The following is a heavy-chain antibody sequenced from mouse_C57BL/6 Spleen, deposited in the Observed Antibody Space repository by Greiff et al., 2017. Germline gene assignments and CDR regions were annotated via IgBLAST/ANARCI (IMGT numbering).Heavy chain of an antibody. Sequence: EVKLVESGTVLARPGASVKMSCKTSGYTFTSYWMHWVKQRPGQGLEWIGAIYPGNSDTSYNQKFKGKAKLTAVTSASTAYMELSSLTNEDSAVYYCTRSYYGSSQDFDYWGQGTTLTVSS. CDR1: GYTFTSYW. CDR3: TRSYYGSSQDFDY. CDR2: IYPGNSDT. J-gene: IGHJ2*01. D-gene: IGHD1-1*01. V-gene: IGHV1-5*01.